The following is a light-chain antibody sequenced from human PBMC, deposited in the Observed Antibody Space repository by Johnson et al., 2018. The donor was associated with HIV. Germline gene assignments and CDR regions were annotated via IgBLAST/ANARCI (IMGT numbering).Light chain of an antibody. CDR1: SSKIGNNY. Sequence: QSVLTQPPSVSAAPGQKVTISCSGSSSKIGNNYVSWYQQLPGTAPKLLIYENNRRPSGTPDRFSGSKSGTSATLGITGLQTGDEADYYCGTWDSSLNSYGFGTGTKVTVL. CDR2: ENN. J-gene: IGLJ1*01. V-gene: IGLV1-51*02. CDR3: GTWDSSLNSYG.